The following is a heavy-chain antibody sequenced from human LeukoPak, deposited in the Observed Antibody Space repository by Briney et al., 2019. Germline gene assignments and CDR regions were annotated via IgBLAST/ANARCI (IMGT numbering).Heavy chain of an antibody. CDR2: IYSGGST. Sequence: GGSLRLSCAASGFTVSSNYMSWVRQAPGKGLEWVSVIYSGGSTYYADSVKGRFTISRDNSKNTLYLQMNSLRAEDTAVYYCASSRYSGSYLDYWGQGTLVTVSS. CDR1: GFTVSSNY. CDR3: ASSRYSGSYLDY. J-gene: IGHJ4*02. V-gene: IGHV3-53*01. D-gene: IGHD1-26*01.